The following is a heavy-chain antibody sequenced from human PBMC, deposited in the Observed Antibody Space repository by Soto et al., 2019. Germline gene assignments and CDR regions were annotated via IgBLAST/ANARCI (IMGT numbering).Heavy chain of an antibody. D-gene: IGHD2-8*01. CDR1: GDSVSTNTAT. Sequence: SQTLSLTCDISGDSVSTNTATWDWIRQSPSRGLEWLGRTYYRSRWYFDYAVSVKSRITINPDTSNNQLSLHLNSMTPDDTAVYYCARLIGNSWLDSWGQGTLVTVSS. CDR3: ARLIGNSWLDS. CDR2: TYYRSRWYF. V-gene: IGHV6-1*01. J-gene: IGHJ5*01.